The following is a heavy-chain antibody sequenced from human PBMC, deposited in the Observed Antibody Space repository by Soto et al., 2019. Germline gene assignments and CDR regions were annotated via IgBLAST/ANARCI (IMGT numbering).Heavy chain of an antibody. CDR2: INTYNGNT. J-gene: IGHJ4*02. D-gene: IGHD6-25*01. CDR1: GYTFSNYG. V-gene: IGHV1-18*01. CDR3: ERDRLVVIMPVVMDY. Sequence: ASVKVSCKASGYTFSNYGISWVRHAPGQGLEWMGWINTYNGNTNFAQKFQGRVSMTTDASTSTAYMELRSLKSDDTAVYYCERDRLVVIMPVVMDYWGQGVLVTVYS.